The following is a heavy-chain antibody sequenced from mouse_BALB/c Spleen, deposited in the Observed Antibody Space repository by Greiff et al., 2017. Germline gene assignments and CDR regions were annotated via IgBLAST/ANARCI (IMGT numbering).Heavy chain of an antibody. CDR2: INPGSGGT. J-gene: IGHJ2*01. D-gene: IGHD1-2*01. CDR3: VRDITTATRGY. V-gene: IGHV1-54*01. Sequence: VQLQQSGAELVRPGTSVKVSCKASGYAFTNYLIEWVKQRPGQGLEWIGVINPGSGGTNYNEKFKGKATLTADKSSSTAYMQLSSLTSDDSAVYFCVRDITTATRGYWGQGTTLTVSS. CDR1: GYAFTNYL.